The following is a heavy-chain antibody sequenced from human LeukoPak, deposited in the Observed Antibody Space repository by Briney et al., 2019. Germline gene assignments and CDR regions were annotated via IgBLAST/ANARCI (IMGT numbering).Heavy chain of an antibody. D-gene: IGHD5-18*01. CDR2: IYRDGST. CDR3: ARGYSSADY. J-gene: IGHJ4*02. V-gene: IGHV3-53*01. Sequence: PGGSLRLSCAASGLNVSTNNMNWVRQAPGKGLEWVSAIYRDGSTLNANSVKGRFTISRDSSKNTPYLQMNSLRAEDTAVYYCARGYSSADYWGQGTLVTVSS. CDR1: GLNVSTNN.